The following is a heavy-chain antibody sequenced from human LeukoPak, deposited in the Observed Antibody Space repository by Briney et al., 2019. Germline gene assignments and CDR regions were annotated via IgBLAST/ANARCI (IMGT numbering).Heavy chain of an antibody. J-gene: IGHJ6*04. Sequence: GGSVRLSCAASGFTVSGNFMTWVRQAPGKGLEWVSIIYSAGDTYYADSVKGRFTISRDNSKNTLYLQMNNLRADDTAMYYCAREVTMIRGVTPNFYGMDVWGKGTAVTVSS. CDR2: IYSAGDT. D-gene: IGHD3-10*01. CDR3: AREVTMIRGVTPNFYGMDV. V-gene: IGHV3-53*01. CDR1: GFTVSGNF.